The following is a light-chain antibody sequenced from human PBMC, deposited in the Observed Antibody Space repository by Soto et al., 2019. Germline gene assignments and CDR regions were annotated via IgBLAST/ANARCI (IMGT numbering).Light chain of an antibody. CDR3: LQYDTAPRT. CDR2: GAS. J-gene: IGKJ1*01. CDR1: QDITTKK. Sequence: EIVLTQSPGTLSSSPGARASLSCRASQDITTKKLAWYQQKPGHTPRLLIYGASSRAPGIPDRFSGSGSGTDFTLTISGLGPEDFAVYYCLQYDTAPRTFGQGTKVDIK. V-gene: IGKV3-20*01.